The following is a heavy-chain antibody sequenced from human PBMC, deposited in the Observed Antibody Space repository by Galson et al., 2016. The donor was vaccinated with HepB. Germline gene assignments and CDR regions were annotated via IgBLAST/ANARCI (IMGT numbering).Heavy chain of an antibody. V-gene: IGHV1-69*10. CDR2: IIPILGIA. J-gene: IGHJ6*02. CDR3: ARCRGIVVVNYYYGIYV. Sequence: SVKVSCKASGGTFSSYAISWVRQAPGQGLEWMGGIIPILGIANYAQKFQGRVTITADKSTSTAYMELSSQRYEDTAVYYCARCRGIVVVNYYYGIYVWGQGTTVTVSS. D-gene: IGHD3-22*01. CDR1: GGTFSSYA.